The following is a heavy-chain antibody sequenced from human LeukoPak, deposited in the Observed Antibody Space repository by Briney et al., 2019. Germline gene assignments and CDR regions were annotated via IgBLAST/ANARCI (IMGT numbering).Heavy chain of an antibody. Sequence: SETLSLTCAVYGGSFSGYYWSWIRQPPGKGLEWTGEINHSGSTNYNPSLKSRVTISVDTSKNQFSLKLSSVTAADTAVYYCARIWAAAGIFDYWGQGTLVTVSS. J-gene: IGHJ4*02. CDR2: INHSGST. D-gene: IGHD6-13*01. V-gene: IGHV4-34*01. CDR1: GGSFSGYY. CDR3: ARIWAAAGIFDY.